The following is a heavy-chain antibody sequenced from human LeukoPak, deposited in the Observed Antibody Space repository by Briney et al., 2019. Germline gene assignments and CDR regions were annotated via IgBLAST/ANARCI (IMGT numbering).Heavy chain of an antibody. CDR1: GYTFTGYY. CDR2: ISAYNGNT. V-gene: IGHV1-18*04. CDR3: ARVKYYYGSGRRNYFDY. J-gene: IGHJ4*02. Sequence: GASVKVSCKASGYTFTGYYMHWVRQAPGQGLEWMGWISAYNGNTNYAQKLQGRVTMTTDTSTSTAYMELRSLRSDDTAVYYCARVKYYYGSGRRNYFDYWGQGTLVTVSS. D-gene: IGHD3-10*01.